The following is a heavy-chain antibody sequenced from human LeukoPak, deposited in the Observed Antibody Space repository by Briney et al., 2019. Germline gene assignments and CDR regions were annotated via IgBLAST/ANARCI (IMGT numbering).Heavy chain of an antibody. V-gene: IGHV3-30-3*01. CDR3: ARVQRYSSGWFDDFDI. CDR1: GFTFSSYS. J-gene: IGHJ3*02. CDR2: ISYDGSNK. D-gene: IGHD6-19*01. Sequence: GGSLRLSCAASGFTFSSYSMHWVRQAPGKGLEWVAVISYDGSNKYYADSVKGRFTISRDNSKNTLYLQMNSLRAEHKAVYYCARVQRYSSGWFDDFDIWGQGKMVTVSS.